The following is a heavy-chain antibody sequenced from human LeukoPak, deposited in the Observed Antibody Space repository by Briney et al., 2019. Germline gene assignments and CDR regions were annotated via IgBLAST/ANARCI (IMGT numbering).Heavy chain of an antibody. Sequence: PGGSLRLSCAASGFAVSRNYMNWVRQAPGKGLEWVSAINNSGGRTYYADSVKGRFTISRDNSKNTLYLQMNSLRAEDTAVYYCAGGYYFDYWGQGTLVTVSS. CDR2: INNSGGRT. V-gene: IGHV3-66*02. J-gene: IGHJ4*02. CDR1: GFAVSRNY. D-gene: IGHD6-13*01. CDR3: AGGYYFDY.